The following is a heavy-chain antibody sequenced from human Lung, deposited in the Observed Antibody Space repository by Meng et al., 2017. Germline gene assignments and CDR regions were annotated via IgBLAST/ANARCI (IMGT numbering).Heavy chain of an antibody. CDR3: AKYSYGLGDYFDY. J-gene: IGHJ4*02. CDR1: GFTFSNSD. CDR2: LSGGGFTT. D-gene: IGHD3-10*01. Sequence: GQLVESGGGLVQPGGSLRLSWLASGFTFSNSDMNWVHQAPGKGLEWVSALSGGGFTTYYADSVKGRFTISRHNSKNTLYLQMNSLRAEDTALYYCAKYSYGLGDYFDYWGQGALVTVSS. V-gene: IGHV3-23*04.